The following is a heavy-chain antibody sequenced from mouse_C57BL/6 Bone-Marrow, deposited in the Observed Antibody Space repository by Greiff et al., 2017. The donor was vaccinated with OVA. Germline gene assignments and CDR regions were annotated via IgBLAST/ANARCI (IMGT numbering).Heavy chain of an antibody. D-gene: IGHD1-1*02. J-gene: IGHJ2*01. Sequence: QVQLQQPWAELVKPGASVKMSCKASGYTFTSYWITWVKQRPGQGLEWIGDIYPGSGSTNYNEKFKSKATLTVDTSSSTAYMQLSSLTSEDSAVYYCARAGGPYGPFYFDYWGQGTTLTVSS. CDR2: IYPGSGST. V-gene: IGHV1-55*01. CDR3: ARAGGPYGPFYFDY. CDR1: GYTFTSYW.